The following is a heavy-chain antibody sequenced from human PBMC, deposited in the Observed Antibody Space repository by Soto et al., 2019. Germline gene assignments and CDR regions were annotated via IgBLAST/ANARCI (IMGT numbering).Heavy chain of an antibody. Sequence: SETLSLTCTVSGGSISSSSYYWGWIRQPPGKGLEWIGSIYYSGSTYYNPSLKSRVTIPVDTSKNQFSLKLSSVTAADTAVYYCARQQVLLWFGELFLNWFDPWGQGTLVTVSS. CDR1: GGSISSSSYY. J-gene: IGHJ5*02. V-gene: IGHV4-39*01. CDR3: ARQQVLLWFGELFLNWFDP. D-gene: IGHD3-10*01. CDR2: IYYSGST.